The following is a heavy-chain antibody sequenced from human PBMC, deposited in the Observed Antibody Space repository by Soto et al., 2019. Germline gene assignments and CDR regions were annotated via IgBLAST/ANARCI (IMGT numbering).Heavy chain of an antibody. Sequence: PSETLSLTCTVSGGSISSYYWSWIRQPPGKGLEWIGYIYYCGSTNYNPSLKSRVTISVDTSKNQFSLKLSSVTAADTAVYYCARIKCDWFHPPGAFFDYWGKGTLVTVAS. CDR1: GGSISSYY. CDR2: IYYCGST. CDR3: ARIKCDWFHPPGAFFDY. J-gene: IGHJ4*02. V-gene: IGHV4-59*08. D-gene: IGHD3-9*01.